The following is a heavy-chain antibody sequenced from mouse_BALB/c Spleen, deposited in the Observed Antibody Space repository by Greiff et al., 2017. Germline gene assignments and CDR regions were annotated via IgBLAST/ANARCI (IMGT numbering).Heavy chain of an antibody. CDR3: AREGYDPYWYFDV. CDR2: INPSTGYT. J-gene: IGHJ1*01. D-gene: IGHD2-3*01. Sequence: QVQLQQSGAELAKPGASVKMSCKASGYTFTSYWMHWVKQRPGQGLEWIGYINPSTGYTEYNQKFKDKATLTADKSSSTAYMQLSSLTSEDSAVYYCAREGYDPYWYFDVWGAGTTVTVSS. CDR1: GYTFTSYW. V-gene: IGHV1-7*01.